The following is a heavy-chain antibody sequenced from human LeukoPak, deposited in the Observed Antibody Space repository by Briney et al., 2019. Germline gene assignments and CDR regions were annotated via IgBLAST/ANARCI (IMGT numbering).Heavy chain of an antibody. V-gene: IGHV3-7*01. Sequence: GGSLRLSCAASGFTFSSYWMSWVRQAPGKGLEWVANIKQDGSEKYYVDSVKGRFTISRDNAKNSVFLEMNSLRVEDAAVFYCASGSGHWGQGTLVTVSS. D-gene: IGHD2-2*03. CDR3: ASGSGH. J-gene: IGHJ4*02. CDR2: IKQDGSEK. CDR1: GFTFSSYW.